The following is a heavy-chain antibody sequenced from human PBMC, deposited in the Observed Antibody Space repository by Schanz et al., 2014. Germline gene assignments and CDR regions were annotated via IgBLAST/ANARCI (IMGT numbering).Heavy chain of an antibody. J-gene: IGHJ5*02. D-gene: IGHD3-22*01. CDR2: IIPVLAIA. CDR3: AREVGLYDRGWFDP. CDR1: RYTFNTYG. Sequence: QGQLVQSGPEVKEPGASVKVSCEASRYTFNTYGLSWVRQAPGQWLEWMGRIIPVLAIADYAQKFQGRVTITADKSSDTAYMELSSLRSEDTAVYYCAREVGLYDRGWFDPWGQGTLVTVSS. V-gene: IGHV1-69*04.